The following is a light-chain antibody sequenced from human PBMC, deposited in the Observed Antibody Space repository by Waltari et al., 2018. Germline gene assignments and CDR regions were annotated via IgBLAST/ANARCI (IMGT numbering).Light chain of an antibody. Sequence: DIQITQSPSTLSASVGDRVTITCRASHSIVSWVAWYQQKPGKAPRVVMYKASSLESGVPSRFSGSESGTEFTLTITSLQPYDFATYYCQQYNSYSMWTFGQGTKVEVK. CDR3: QQYNSYSMWT. V-gene: IGKV1-5*03. J-gene: IGKJ1*01. CDR1: HSIVSW. CDR2: KAS.